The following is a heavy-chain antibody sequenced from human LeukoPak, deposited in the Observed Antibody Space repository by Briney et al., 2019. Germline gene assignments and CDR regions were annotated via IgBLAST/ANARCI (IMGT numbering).Heavy chain of an antibody. CDR1: GGSISSYY. CDR2: IYYSGNT. Sequence: SETLSLTCTVSGGSISSYYWSWIRQPPGKKLEWIGYIYYSGNTNYNPSLKSRVTISIDTSKNQFSLKVSSVTAADTAVYYCARVGDGNFDYWGREPWSPSPQ. CDR3: ARVGDGNFDY. D-gene: IGHD3-16*01. V-gene: IGHV4-59*08. J-gene: IGHJ4*02.